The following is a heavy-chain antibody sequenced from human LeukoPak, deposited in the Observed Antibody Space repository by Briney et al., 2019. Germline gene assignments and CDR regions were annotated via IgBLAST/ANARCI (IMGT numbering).Heavy chain of an antibody. J-gene: IGHJ4*02. D-gene: IGHD1-26*01. CDR2: ISGSGGST. CDR1: GFTFSSYA. Sequence: GGSLRLSCAASGFTFSSYAMSWVRQAPGKGLEWVSAISGSGGSTYYADSVKGRFTISRDNSKNTLCLQMNSLRAEDTAVYCCAKDPTYSGSYSDYWGQGTLVTVSS. CDR3: AKDPTYSGSYSDY. V-gene: IGHV3-23*01.